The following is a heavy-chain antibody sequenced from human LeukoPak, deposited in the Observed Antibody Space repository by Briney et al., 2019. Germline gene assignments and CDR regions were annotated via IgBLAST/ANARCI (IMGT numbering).Heavy chain of an antibody. Sequence: SETLSLTCAVYGGSFSGYYWSWIRQPPGKGLEWIGEINHSGSTNYNPSLKSRVTISVDTSKNQFSLKLSSVTAADTAVYYCARVYGYLVPFDYWGQGTLVTVSS. J-gene: IGHJ4*02. V-gene: IGHV4-34*01. D-gene: IGHD6-13*01. CDR2: INHSGST. CDR3: ARVYGYLVPFDY. CDR1: GGSFSGYY.